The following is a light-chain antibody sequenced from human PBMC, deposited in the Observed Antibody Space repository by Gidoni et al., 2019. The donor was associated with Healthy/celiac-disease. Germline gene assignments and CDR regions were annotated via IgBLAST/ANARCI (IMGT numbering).Light chain of an antibody. Sequence: QSALTQPAPLSGSPGQSITISCTGTSSDVGSYNLVSWYQQQPGKAPKLMIYEGSKRPSGVSNRFSGSKSGNTASLTISGLQAEDEADYYCCSYAGSSTWVFGGGTKLTVL. CDR2: EGS. CDR1: SSDVGSYNL. V-gene: IGLV2-23*01. CDR3: CSYAGSSTWV. J-gene: IGLJ3*02.